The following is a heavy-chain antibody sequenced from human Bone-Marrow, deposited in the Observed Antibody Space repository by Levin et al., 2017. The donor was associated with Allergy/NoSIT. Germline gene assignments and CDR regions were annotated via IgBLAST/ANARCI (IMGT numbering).Heavy chain of an antibody. CDR2: ISSSSSYI. V-gene: IGHV3-21*01. D-gene: IGHD2-15*01. CDR1: GFTFSSYS. Sequence: PGGSLRLSCAASGFTFSSYSMNWVRQAPGKGLEWVSSISSSSSYIYYADSVKGRFTISRDNAKNSLYLQMNRLRAEDTAVYYCARDRSDIVVVVAAAYAFDIWGQGTMVTVSS. CDR3: ARDRSDIVVVVAAAYAFDI. J-gene: IGHJ3*02.